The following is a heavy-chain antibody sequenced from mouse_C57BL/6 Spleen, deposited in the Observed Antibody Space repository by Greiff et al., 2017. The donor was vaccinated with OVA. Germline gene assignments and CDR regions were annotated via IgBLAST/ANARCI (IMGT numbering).Heavy chain of an antibody. CDR3: TKPTVVATPSFAY. J-gene: IGHJ3*01. CDR1: GYTFTDYE. V-gene: IGHV1-15*01. CDR2: IDPETGGT. D-gene: IGHD1-1*01. Sequence: QVQLKESGAELVRPGASVTLSCKASGYTFTDYEMHWVKQTPVHGLEWIGAIDPETGGTAYNQKFKGKAILTADKSSSTAYMELRSLTSEDSAVYYCTKPTVVATPSFAYWGQGTLVTVSA.